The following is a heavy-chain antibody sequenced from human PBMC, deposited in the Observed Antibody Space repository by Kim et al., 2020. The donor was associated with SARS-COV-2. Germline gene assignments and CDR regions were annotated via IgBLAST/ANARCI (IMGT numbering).Heavy chain of an antibody. V-gene: IGHV3-30*18. CDR1: GFTFRTHG. CDR2: ISHDGANK. CDR3: VKGGDGYDFAFDI. D-gene: IGHD5-12*01. Sequence: GGSLRLSCAASGFTFRTHGMHWVRQASGKGLERVATISHDGANKYYADSVKGRFTISREDSKNTIYLQMNSLRVEDTALYYCVKGGDGYDFAFDIWGQGTMVTVSS. J-gene: IGHJ3*02.